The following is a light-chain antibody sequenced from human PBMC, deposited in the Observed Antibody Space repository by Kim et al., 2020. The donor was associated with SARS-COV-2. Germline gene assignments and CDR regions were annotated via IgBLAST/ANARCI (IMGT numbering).Light chain of an antibody. V-gene: IGLV3-1*01. Sequence: SYELTQPPSVSVSPGQTASITCSGDKLGDKYACWYQQKPGQSPVLVIYQDSKRPSGIPERFSGSNSGNTATLTISGTQAMDEADYYCKAWDSSKAVFGGGTQLTVL. CDR3: KAWDSSKAV. CDR2: QDS. J-gene: IGLJ2*01. CDR1: KLGDKY.